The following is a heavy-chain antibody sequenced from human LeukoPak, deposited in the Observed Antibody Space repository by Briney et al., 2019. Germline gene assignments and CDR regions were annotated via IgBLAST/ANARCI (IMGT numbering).Heavy chain of an antibody. J-gene: IGHJ4*02. Sequence: GGSLRLSCAASGFTFSNYWMTWVRQAPGKGLEWVANIKEDGSDKYYVDSVKGRFTISRDNAKNSLYLQMSSLRAEDTAVYYCARHFSYGSGSSRTPVHYWGQGTLVIVSS. CDR3: ARHFSYGSGSSRTPVHY. D-gene: IGHD3-10*01. V-gene: IGHV3-7*01. CDR2: IKEDGSDK. CDR1: GFTFSNYW.